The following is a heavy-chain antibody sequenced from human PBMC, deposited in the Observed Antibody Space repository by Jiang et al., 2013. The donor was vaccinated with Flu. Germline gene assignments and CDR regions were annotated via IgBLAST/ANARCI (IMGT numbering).Heavy chain of an antibody. CDR2: INHSGST. V-gene: IGHV4-34*01. CDR3: ARGKIRESTSRFEYFQH. Sequence: SWIRQPPRKGLEWIGEINHSGSTNYNPSLKSRVTISVDTSKNQFSLKLSSVTAADTAVYYCARGKIRESTSRFEYFQHWGQGTLVTVSS. D-gene: IGHD2-2*01. J-gene: IGHJ1*01.